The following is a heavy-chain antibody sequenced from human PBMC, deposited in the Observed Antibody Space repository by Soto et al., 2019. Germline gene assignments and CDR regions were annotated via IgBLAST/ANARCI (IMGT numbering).Heavy chain of an antibody. Sequence: SQTLSLTCAISGDSVSSKSAAWNWIRQSPSRGLEWLGRTYYRSKWYNDYAVSVKSRIIINPDTSKNQFSLQLNSVTPEDTAVYYCARASARRSGYSYGDWFDPWGQGTLVTVSS. V-gene: IGHV6-1*01. CDR2: TYYRSKWYN. J-gene: IGHJ5*02. D-gene: IGHD3-22*01. CDR1: GDSVSSKSAA. CDR3: ARASARRSGYSYGDWFDP.